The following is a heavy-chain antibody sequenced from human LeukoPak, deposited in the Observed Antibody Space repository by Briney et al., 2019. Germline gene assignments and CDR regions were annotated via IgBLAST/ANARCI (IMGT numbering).Heavy chain of an antibody. D-gene: IGHD6-19*01. CDR3: AAQRAVGFDY. CDR1: GFTFSTYY. J-gene: IGHJ4*02. Sequence: GGPLRLPCAASGFTFSTYYMTWVRQAPGKGLEWVANIKQDGSQKYYVDSVQGRFTISRDNAKNSLYLQMNSLRAEDTAVYYCAAQRAVGFDYWGQGTLVTVSS. V-gene: IGHV3-7*01. CDR2: IKQDGSQK.